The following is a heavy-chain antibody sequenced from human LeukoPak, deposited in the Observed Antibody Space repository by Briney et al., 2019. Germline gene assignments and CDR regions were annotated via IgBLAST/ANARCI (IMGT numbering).Heavy chain of an antibody. Sequence: KASETLSLTCTVSGGSISSYYWSWIRQPPGKGLEWIGYIFYSGSTNYNPSLKSRVTISVDTSKNQFSLKLSSVTAADTAVYYCARSPMVRGVTTFDYWDQGTLVTVSS. CDR2: IFYSGST. CDR1: GGSISSYY. V-gene: IGHV4-59*01. D-gene: IGHD3-10*01. J-gene: IGHJ4*02. CDR3: ARSPMVRGVTTFDY.